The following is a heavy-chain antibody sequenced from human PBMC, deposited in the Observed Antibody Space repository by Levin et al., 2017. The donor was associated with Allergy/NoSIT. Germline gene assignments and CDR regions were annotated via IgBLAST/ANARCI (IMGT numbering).Heavy chain of an antibody. D-gene: IGHD6-13*01. CDR3: AKDLWGRAAAGYNWFDP. CDR1: GFTFSSYA. CDR2: ISGSGGST. J-gene: IGHJ5*02. Sequence: GGSLRLSCAASGFTFSSYAMSWVRQAPGKGLEWVSAISGSGGSTYYADSVKGRFTISRDNSKNTLYLQMNSLRAEDTAVYYCAKDLWGRAAAGYNWFDPWGQGTLVTVSS. V-gene: IGHV3-23*01.